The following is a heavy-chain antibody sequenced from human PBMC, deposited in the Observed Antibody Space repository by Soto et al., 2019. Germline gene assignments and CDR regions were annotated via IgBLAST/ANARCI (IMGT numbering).Heavy chain of an antibody. D-gene: IGHD2-15*01. Sequence: QVKLVESGGGVVQPGRCLRLSCAASGFIFSRFSMHWVRQAPDKGLERVAVIARHGGAISYAEYVEGRFTISRDNSRDTVFLQMNSLRIEDTVVYDCVKEDIIGWPTLEYWGKGALVTVSS. CDR2: IARHGGAI. CDR1: GFIFSRFS. V-gene: IGHV3-30*18. CDR3: VKEDIIGWPTLEY. J-gene: IGHJ4*02.